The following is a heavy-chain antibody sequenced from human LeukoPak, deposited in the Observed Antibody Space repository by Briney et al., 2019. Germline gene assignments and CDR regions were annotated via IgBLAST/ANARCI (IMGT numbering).Heavy chain of an antibody. J-gene: IGHJ3*02. Sequence: GGSLRLSSAASGFTFSSYWMHWVRQAPGKGLVWVSRINGDGSSTTYADAVKGRFTISRDNAKNTLYLQMSSLRAEDTAVYYCARRGLVPAFDIWGPGTMVTVAS. D-gene: IGHD2-2*01. CDR2: INGDGSST. CDR3: ARRGLVPAFDI. CDR1: GFTFSSYW. V-gene: IGHV3-74*01.